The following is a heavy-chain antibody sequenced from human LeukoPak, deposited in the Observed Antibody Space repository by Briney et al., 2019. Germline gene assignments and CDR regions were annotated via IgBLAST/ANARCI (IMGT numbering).Heavy chain of an antibody. CDR2: IYYSGST. D-gene: IGHD6-13*01. CDR1: GYSISNSNW. CDR3: ARTPSRGDFDY. Sequence: KASETLSLTCAVSGYSISNSNWWGWIRQPPGKGLEWIGYIYYSGSTYYNPSLKSRVTMSVDTSKNQFSLKLSSVTAVDTAVYYCARTPSRGDFDYWGQGTLVTVSS. J-gene: IGHJ4*02. V-gene: IGHV4-28*01.